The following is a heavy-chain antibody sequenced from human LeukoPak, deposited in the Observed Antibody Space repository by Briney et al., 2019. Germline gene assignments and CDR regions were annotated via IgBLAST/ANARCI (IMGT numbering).Heavy chain of an antibody. D-gene: IGHD4-17*01. V-gene: IGHV3-30*02. Sequence: GGSLRLSCVASGFSFSTSGMHWVRQSPGKGLDWVAFIRNDGNKKNYADSVKGRFTISRDNSKNTLYLQMNSLRAEDTAVYYCAKESPYGDYWPAGFDYWGQGTLVTVSS. CDR2: IRNDGNKK. J-gene: IGHJ4*02. CDR1: GFSFSTSG. CDR3: AKESPYGDYWPAGFDY.